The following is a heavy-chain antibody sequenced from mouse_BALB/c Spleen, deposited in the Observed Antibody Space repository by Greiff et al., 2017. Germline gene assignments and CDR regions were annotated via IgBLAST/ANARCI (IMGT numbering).Heavy chain of an antibody. CDR3: ARDDLDY. V-gene: IGHV1S135*01. CDR1: GYSFTSYY. J-gene: IGHJ2*01. Sequence: VQLKESGPELMKPGASVKISCKASGYSFTSYYMHWVKQSHGKSLEWIGYIDPFNGGTSYNQKFKGKATLTVDKSSSTAYMHLSSLTSEDSAVYYCARDDLDYWGQGTTLTVSS. CDR2: IDPFNGGT.